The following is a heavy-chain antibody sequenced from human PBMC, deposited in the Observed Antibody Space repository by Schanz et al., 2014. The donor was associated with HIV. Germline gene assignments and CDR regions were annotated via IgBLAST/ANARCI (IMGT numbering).Heavy chain of an antibody. Sequence: EVQLLESGGGLVQPGGSLRLSCEASGFTFSDYAMSWARQAPGKGLQWVSTINGDRTYYTGSVKGRFTISRDNSKNTLYLQMNSLRAEDTAVYYCARLYYDSWGGKDEYYFDYWGQGTLVTVSS. CDR2: INGDRT. CDR3: ARLYYDSWGGKDEYYFDY. D-gene: IGHD3-3*01. CDR1: GFTFSDYA. V-gene: IGHV3-23*01. J-gene: IGHJ4*02.